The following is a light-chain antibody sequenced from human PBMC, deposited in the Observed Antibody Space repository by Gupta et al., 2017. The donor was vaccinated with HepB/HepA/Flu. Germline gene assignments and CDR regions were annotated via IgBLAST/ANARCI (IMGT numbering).Light chain of an antibody. CDR1: QGISND. J-gene: IGKJ4*01. CDR2: AAF. Sequence: NIQTNPSPSAMSASVGDRVTITCRAMQGISNDLAWFQQKPGKVPMHLIYAAFSLQIGVPSRFSGSGSETEFTLTSSILQPEDFATYYCLQHNSYPRFGGGTKVEIK. CDR3: LQHNSYPR. V-gene: IGKV1D-17*01.